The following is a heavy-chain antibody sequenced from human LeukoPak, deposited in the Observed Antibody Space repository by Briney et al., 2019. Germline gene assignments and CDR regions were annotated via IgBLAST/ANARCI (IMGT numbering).Heavy chain of an antibody. CDR2: ISGSGGST. D-gene: IGHD3-3*01. CDR1: GFTFSSHA. J-gene: IGHJ4*02. Sequence: GGSLRLSCAASGFTFSSHAMSWVRQAPGKGLEWVSAISGSGGSTYYADSVKGRFTISRDNSKNTLYLQMNSLRAEDTAVYYCAKVQLTDFWSGYGIFDYWGQGTLVTVSS. CDR3: AKVQLTDFWSGYGIFDY. V-gene: IGHV3-23*01.